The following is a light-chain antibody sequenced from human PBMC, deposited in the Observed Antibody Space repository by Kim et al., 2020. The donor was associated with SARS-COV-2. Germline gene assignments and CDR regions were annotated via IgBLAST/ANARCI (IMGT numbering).Light chain of an antibody. CDR2: ADN. V-gene: IGLV1-44*01. J-gene: IGLJ7*01. CDR3: AAWDDSLKASV. CDR1: NSNIGTNV. Sequence: QSVLTQPPSASGTPGQRVTISCSGSNSNIGTNVVSWYQQLPGTAPKLLIFADNRRPSGVPARISGSKSGTSASLAISGVQSEDEADYYCAAWDDSLKASVFGGGTQLTVL.